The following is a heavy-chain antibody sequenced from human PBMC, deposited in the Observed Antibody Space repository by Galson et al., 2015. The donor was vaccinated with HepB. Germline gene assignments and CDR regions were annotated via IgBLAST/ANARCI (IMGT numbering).Heavy chain of an antibody. V-gene: IGHV3-30*04. Sequence: SLRLSCAASGFTFSHFAIHWVRQAPGKGLEWVAVISYDGSNKYYADSARGRFTISRDNSKNTLYLQMNSLRGEDTAVYYCARASMVRGVITSYYYYYGMDVWGQGTTVTVSS. CDR2: ISYDGSNK. J-gene: IGHJ6*02. D-gene: IGHD3-10*01. CDR1: GFTFSHFA. CDR3: ARASMVRGVITSYYYYYGMDV.